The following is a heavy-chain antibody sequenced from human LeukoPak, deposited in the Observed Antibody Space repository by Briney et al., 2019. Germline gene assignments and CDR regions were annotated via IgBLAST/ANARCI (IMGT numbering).Heavy chain of an antibody. CDR3: ANSIDFDYGDYYFDY. CDR1: GGSITDYY. Sequence: PSETLSLTCALSGGSITDYYYNWVRQPPGKGLEWIGEINHSGSTTYNPSLKSRVTISLDTSKNQFSLKLSSVTAADTAVYYCANSIDFDYGDYYFDYWGQGALVTISS. D-gene: IGHD4-17*01. CDR2: INHSGST. V-gene: IGHV4-34*01. J-gene: IGHJ4*02.